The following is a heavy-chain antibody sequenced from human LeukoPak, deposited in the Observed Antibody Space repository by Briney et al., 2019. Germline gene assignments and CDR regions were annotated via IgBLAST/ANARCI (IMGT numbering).Heavy chain of an antibody. CDR3: ARGAWYYDSSGYYGGNWFDP. V-gene: IGHV1-8*02. Sequence: ASVKVSCKASGYTFTGYYMHWVRQAPGQGLEWMGWMNPNSGNTGYAQKFQGRVTMTRNTSISTAYMELSSLRSEDTAVYYCARGAWYYDSSGYYGGNWFDPWGQGTLVTVSS. D-gene: IGHD3-22*01. CDR1: GYTFTGYY. CDR2: MNPNSGNT. J-gene: IGHJ5*02.